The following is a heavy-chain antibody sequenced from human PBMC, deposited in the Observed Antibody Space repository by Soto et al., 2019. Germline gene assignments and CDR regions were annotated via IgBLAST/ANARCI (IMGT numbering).Heavy chain of an antibody. J-gene: IGHJ4*02. CDR3: XXXXXXXXXDXYDY. CDR1: GGSIXSXX. Sequence: QVQLQESGPGLVKPSETLSLTCTVSGGSIXSXXWXXIRQXPGKGLEWIGYIYYSGSTNYNPSLKSRVTISVDTSKNQFSLKLXSVTXAXTAVXXCXXXXXXXXXDXYDYWGQGTLVTVSS. CDR2: IYYSGST. V-gene: IGHV4-59*01.